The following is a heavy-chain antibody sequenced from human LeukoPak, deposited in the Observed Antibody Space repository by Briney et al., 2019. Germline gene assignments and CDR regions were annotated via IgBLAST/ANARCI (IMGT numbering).Heavy chain of an antibody. J-gene: IGHJ4*02. CDR1: GGSFSGYY. CDR2: INHSGST. CDR3: ARGRFRYSSSWYPEDY. Sequence: SETLSLTCAVYGGSFSGYYWSWIRQHPGKGLEWIGEINHSGSTNYNPSLKSRVTISVDTSKNQFSLKLSSVTAADTAVYYCARGRFRYSSSWYPEDYWGQGTLVIVSS. V-gene: IGHV4-34*01. D-gene: IGHD6-13*01.